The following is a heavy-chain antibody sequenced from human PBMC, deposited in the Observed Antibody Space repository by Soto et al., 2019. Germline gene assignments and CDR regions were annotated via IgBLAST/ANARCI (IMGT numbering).Heavy chain of an antibody. V-gene: IGHV1-3*01. D-gene: IGHD3-10*01. Sequence: QVQLVQSGAEVKKPGASVKVSCKASGYTFTSYAMHWVRQAPGQRLEWMGWINAGNGNTKYSQKLQGRVTITRDTSASTAYMELSSLRSEDTAVYYCARSGWFGELLYSYWGQGTLVTVSS. J-gene: IGHJ4*02. CDR3: ARSGWFGELLYSY. CDR2: INAGNGNT. CDR1: GYTFTSYA.